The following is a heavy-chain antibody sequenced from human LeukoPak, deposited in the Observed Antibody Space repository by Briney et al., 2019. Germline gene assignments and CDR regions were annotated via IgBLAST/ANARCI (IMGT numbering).Heavy chain of an antibody. J-gene: IGHJ4*02. V-gene: IGHV3-48*03. CDR3: AKNCYSYGHCN. D-gene: IGHD5-18*01. CDR1: GFTFSSYE. Sequence: GGSLRLSCAASGFTFSSYEMNWVRQAPGKGLEWVSYISSSGSTIYYADSVKGRFTISRDNAKNSLYLQMNSLRAEDTAVYYCAKNCYSYGHCNWGQGTLVTVSS. CDR2: ISSSGSTI.